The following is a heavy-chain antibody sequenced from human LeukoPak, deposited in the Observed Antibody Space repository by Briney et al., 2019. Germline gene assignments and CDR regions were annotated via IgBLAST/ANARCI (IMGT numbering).Heavy chain of an antibody. J-gene: IGHJ6*02. CDR1: GVSISSYY. D-gene: IGHD2-2*01. CDR2: IYYSGST. Sequence: PSETLSLTCTVSGVSISSYYWSWIRQPPGKGLEWIGYIYYSGSTNYNPSLKSRVTISVDTSKNQFSLKLSSVTAADTAVYYCASDQVVVVPAAQGDYYYYYGMDVWGQGTTVTVSS. CDR3: ASDQVVVVPAAQGDYYYYYGMDV. V-gene: IGHV4-59*01.